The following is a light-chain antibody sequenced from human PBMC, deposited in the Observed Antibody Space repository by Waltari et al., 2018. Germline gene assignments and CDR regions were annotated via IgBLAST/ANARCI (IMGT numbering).Light chain of an antibody. CDR1: RTINIW. J-gene: IGKJ1*01. Sequence: DIQMTQFPSTLSASVGDRVTITCRASRTINIWLAWYQQKPGKAPKRLISKACRLESGVPSRFSGSGSGTDFTLTITSLQPDDFAFYFCQQYHDYPTFGQGTKVEIK. CDR3: QQYHDYPT. CDR2: KAC. V-gene: IGKV1-5*03.